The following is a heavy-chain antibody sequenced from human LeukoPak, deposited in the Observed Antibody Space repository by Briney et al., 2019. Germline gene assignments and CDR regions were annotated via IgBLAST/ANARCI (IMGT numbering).Heavy chain of an antibody. Sequence: SETLSLTCTVSGGSISSYYWSWIRQPPGKGLEWIGYIYYSGSTYYNPSLKSRVTISVDTSKNQFSLKLSSVTAADTAVYYCATSSRDDFWSGYYWTNWFDPWGQGTLVTVSS. CDR3: ATSSRDDFWSGYYWTNWFDP. CDR2: IYYSGST. V-gene: IGHV4-59*12. D-gene: IGHD3-3*01. CDR1: GGSISSYY. J-gene: IGHJ5*02.